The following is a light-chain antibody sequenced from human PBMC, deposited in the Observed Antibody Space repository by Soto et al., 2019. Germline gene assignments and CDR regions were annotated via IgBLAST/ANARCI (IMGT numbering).Light chain of an antibody. V-gene: IGKV1-5*03. CDR2: QTS. J-gene: IGKJ1*01. CDR3: QQYDTFPRT. Sequence: DVQMTQSPSTLSASVGDRVTITCRASQSVREWLAWFQQNPGKAPKLLISQTSTLESGIPARFGGSGSGTDFTLTISSLQPDDFATYYCQQYDTFPRTFGQGTKVEVK. CDR1: QSVREW.